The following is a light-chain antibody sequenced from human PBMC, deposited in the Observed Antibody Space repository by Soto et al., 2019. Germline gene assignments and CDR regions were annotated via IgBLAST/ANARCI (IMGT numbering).Light chain of an antibody. J-gene: IGLJ3*02. CDR3: TSYTSSSTLRV. CDR2: EVS. CDR1: SRDVGGYNY. Sequence: QAVVTQPASVSGSPGQSITISCTGTSRDVGGYNYVSWYQQHPGKAPKLMIYEVSNRPSGVSNRFSGSKSGNTASLTISGLQAADEADYYCTSYTSSSTLRVFGGGTKVTVL. V-gene: IGLV2-14*01.